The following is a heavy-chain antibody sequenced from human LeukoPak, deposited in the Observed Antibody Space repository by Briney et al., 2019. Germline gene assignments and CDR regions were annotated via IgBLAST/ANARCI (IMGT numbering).Heavy chain of an antibody. J-gene: IGHJ4*02. CDR2: INHSGST. V-gene: IGHV4-34*01. Sequence: SETLSLTCAVYGGSFSGCYWSWIRQPPGKGLEWVGEINHSGSTNYNPSLKSRVTISVDTSKNQFSLKLSSVTAADTAVYYCARGGYDYVWGSYRSPFDYWGQGTLVTVSS. CDR3: ARGGYDYVWGSYRSPFDY. D-gene: IGHD3-16*02. CDR1: GGSFSGCY.